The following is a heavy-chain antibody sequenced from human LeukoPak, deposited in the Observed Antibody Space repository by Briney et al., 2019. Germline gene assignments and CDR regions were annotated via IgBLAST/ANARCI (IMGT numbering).Heavy chain of an antibody. CDR2: INHSGST. Sequence: SETLSLTCAVYGGSFSGYYWSWIRQPPGKGLEWIGEINHSGSTNCNPSLKSRVTISVDTSKNQFSLKLSSVTAADTAVYYCARRRITMVRAPFDPWGQGTLVTVSS. J-gene: IGHJ5*02. V-gene: IGHV4-34*01. CDR1: GGSFSGYY. D-gene: IGHD3-10*01. CDR3: ARRRITMVRAPFDP.